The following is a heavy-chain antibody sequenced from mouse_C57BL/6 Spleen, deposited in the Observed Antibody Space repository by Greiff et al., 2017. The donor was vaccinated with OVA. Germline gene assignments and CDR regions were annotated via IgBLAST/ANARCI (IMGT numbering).Heavy chain of an antibody. CDR1: GYTFTSYG. V-gene: IGHV1-58*01. Sequence: VQLQQSGAELVRPGSSVKMSCKTSGYTFTSYGINWVKQRPGQGLEWIGYIYIGNGYTEYNEKFKGKATLTSDTSSSTAYMQLSSLTSEDSAIYFCASPHYYGSSYPYWYFDVWGTGTTVTVSS. CDR2: IYIGNGYT. J-gene: IGHJ1*03. CDR3: ASPHYYGSSYPYWYFDV. D-gene: IGHD1-1*01.